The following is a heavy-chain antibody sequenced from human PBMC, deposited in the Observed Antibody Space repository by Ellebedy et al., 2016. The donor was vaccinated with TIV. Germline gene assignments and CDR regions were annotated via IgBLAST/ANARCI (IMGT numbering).Heavy chain of an antibody. CDR2: IKEDGSQT. CDR3: PKGRGGGSDSSAPRYYFDS. J-gene: IGHJ4*02. Sequence: PGGSLRLSCATSGFTFSTYWMAWVRQAPGKGLEWVANIKEDGSQTYYVGSVKGRFTIPRDNAKNSLYLQMNSLRAEDTAVYYCPKGRGGGSDSSAPRYYFDSWGLGTLVTVSS. CDR1: GFTFSTYW. D-gene: IGHD6-19*01. V-gene: IGHV3-7*03.